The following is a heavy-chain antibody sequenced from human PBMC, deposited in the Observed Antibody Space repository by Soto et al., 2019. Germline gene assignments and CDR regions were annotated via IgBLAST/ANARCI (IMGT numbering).Heavy chain of an antibody. V-gene: IGHV1-2*04. Sequence: ASVKVSCKASGYTFTGYYMHWVRQAPGQGLEWMGWINPNSGGTNYAQKFQGWVTMTRDTSISTAYMELSRLRSDDTAVYYCARGTIFGAPLIMDVWGKGPTVTVSS. J-gene: IGHJ6*03. CDR2: INPNSGGT. CDR1: GYTFTGYY. D-gene: IGHD3-3*01. CDR3: ARGTIFGAPLIMDV.